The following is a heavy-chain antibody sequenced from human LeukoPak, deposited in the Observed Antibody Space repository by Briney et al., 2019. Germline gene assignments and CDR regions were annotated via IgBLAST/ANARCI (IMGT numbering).Heavy chain of an antibody. D-gene: IGHD3-3*01. J-gene: IGHJ5*02. CDR1: GYTFTGYY. CDR2: INPNSGGT. Sequence: ASVTVSCTASGYTFTGYYMHWVRQAPGQGLEWMGWINPNSGGTNYAQKFQGRVTMTRDTSISTAYMELSRLRSDDTAVYYCARDRGYYDFWSGYKSGYWFDPWGQGTLVTVSS. V-gene: IGHV1-2*02. CDR3: ARDRGYYDFWSGYKSGYWFDP.